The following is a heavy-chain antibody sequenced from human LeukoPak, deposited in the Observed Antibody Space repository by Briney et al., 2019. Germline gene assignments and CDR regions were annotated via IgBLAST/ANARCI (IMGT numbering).Heavy chain of an antibody. J-gene: IGHJ4*02. V-gene: IGHV3-21*01. Sequence: GGSLRLSCAASGFAFTSYTMNWVRQAPGKGLEWVSSISSSSSYIYYADSVQGLFTISRDNAKNSLYLQMNSLRVEDTAVYYCTRGFRGSYADYWGQGTLVTVSS. CDR2: ISSSSSYI. CDR1: GFAFTSYT. CDR3: TRGFRGSYADY. D-gene: IGHD1-26*01.